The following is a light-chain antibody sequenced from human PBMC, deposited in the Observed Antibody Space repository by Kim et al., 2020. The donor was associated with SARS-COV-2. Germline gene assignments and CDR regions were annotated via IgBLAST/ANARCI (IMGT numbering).Light chain of an antibody. J-gene: IGKJ4*01. V-gene: IGKV3-15*01. CDR3: QQYNNLPRT. CDR1: QSVSSN. Sequence: EIVMTQSPATLSVSPGERATLSCRASQSVSSNLAWYQQKPGQAPRLLIYGASTRATGIPARFSGSGSGTEFTLTISSLQSEDFAVYYCQQYNNLPRTFGGGTTVDI. CDR2: GAS.